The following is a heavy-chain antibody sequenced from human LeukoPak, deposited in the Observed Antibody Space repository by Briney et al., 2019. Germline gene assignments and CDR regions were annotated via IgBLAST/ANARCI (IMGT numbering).Heavy chain of an antibody. CDR2: IHHSGIT. CDR3: ARVTYYYDSSGYSYLQSGAFDI. V-gene: IGHV4-38-2*02. D-gene: IGHD3-22*01. Sequence: PSETLSLTCTVSDYSISNTYYWGWIRQPPGKGLEWIGNIHHSGITNYNPSLKSRVTISLDTSKNQISLNLSSVTAADTAVYYCARVTYYYDSSGYSYLQSGAFDIWGQGTTVTVSS. CDR1: DYSISNTYY. J-gene: IGHJ3*02.